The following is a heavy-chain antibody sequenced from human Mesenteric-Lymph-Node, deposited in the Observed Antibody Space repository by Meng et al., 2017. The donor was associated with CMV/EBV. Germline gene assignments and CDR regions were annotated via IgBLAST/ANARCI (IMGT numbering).Heavy chain of an antibody. J-gene: IGHJ3*02. V-gene: IGHV1-69*13. CDR1: GGTFSRYT. CDR3: ARATAGYCTSSSCYTNDAFDM. Sequence: SVKVSCKASGGTFSRYTITWGRQAPGQGLQWMGGIIPVFGPPNYAQLFQGRITITADESTSTAHMELSSLRSEDTAVYYCARATAGYCTSSSCYTNDAFDMWGQGTLVTVSS. D-gene: IGHD2-2*02. CDR2: IIPVFGPP.